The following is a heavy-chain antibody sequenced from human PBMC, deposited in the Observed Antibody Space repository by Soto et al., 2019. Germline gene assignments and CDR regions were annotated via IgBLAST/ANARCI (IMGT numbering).Heavy chain of an antibody. Sequence: GESLKISCAASGFTFSSYWMSWVRQAPGKGLEWVANIKQDGSEKYYVDSVKGRFTISRDNAKNSLYLQMNSLRAEDTAVYYCARELGEKLYYYYYYMDVWGKGTTVTVSS. CDR3: ARELGEKLYYYYYYMDV. CDR1: GFTFSSYW. J-gene: IGHJ6*03. V-gene: IGHV3-7*01. CDR2: IKQDGSEK. D-gene: IGHD3-10*01.